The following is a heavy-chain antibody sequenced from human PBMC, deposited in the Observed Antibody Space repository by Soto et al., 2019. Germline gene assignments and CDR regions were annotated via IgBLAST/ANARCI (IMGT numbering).Heavy chain of an antibody. Sequence: SETLSLTCTVSGGSISSYYWSWIRQPPGKGLEWIGYIYYSGSTNYNPSLKSRVTISVDTSKNQFSLKLSSVTAADTAVYYCARLDYYCYYRYFIDVWGKGTTVTGSS. V-gene: IGHV4-59*01. D-gene: IGHD1-26*01. J-gene: IGHJ6*03. CDR1: GGSISSYY. CDR2: IYYSGST. CDR3: ARLDYYCYYRYFIDV.